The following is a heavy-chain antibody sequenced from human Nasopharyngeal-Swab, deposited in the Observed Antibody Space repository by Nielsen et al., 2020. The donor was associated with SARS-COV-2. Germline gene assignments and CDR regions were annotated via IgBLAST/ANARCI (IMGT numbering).Heavy chain of an antibody. CDR3: AREDRGYCSGGSCYKNFDY. D-gene: IGHD2-15*01. Sequence: ASVKVSCKASGYTFASYGISWVRQAPGQGLEWMGWISAYNGNTNYAQKLQGRVTMTTDTSTSTAYMVLRSLRSDDTAVYYCAREDRGYCSGGSCYKNFDYWGQGTLVTVSS. V-gene: IGHV1-18*01. CDR2: ISAYNGNT. J-gene: IGHJ4*02. CDR1: GYTFASYG.